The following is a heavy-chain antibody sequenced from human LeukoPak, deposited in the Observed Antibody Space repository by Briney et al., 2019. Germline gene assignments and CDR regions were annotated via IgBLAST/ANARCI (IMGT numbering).Heavy chain of an antibody. CDR3: AKAPGGIVGY. V-gene: IGHV3-23*01. Sequence: SGGSLRLSCAASGFTFSDYYMSWIRQAPGKGLEWVSAISGSGGSTYYADSVKGRFTISRDNSKNTVYLQMNSLRADDTAVYYCAKAPGGIVGYWGQGTLVTVSS. CDR2: ISGSGGST. D-gene: IGHD3-16*01. CDR1: GFTFSDYY. J-gene: IGHJ4*02.